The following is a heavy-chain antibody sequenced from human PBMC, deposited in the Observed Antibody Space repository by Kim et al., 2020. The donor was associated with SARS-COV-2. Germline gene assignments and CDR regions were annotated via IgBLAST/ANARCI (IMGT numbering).Heavy chain of an antibody. D-gene: IGHD2-2*02. Sequence: ASVKVSCKASGYTFTGYYMHWVRQAPGQGLEWMGWINPNSGGTNYAQKFQGRVTMTRDTSISTAYMELSRLRSDDTAVYYCARAPRAGSTSCYTVLFDYWGQGTLVTVSS. CDR1: GYTFTGYY. CDR2: INPNSGGT. CDR3: ARAPRAGSTSCYTVLFDY. J-gene: IGHJ4*02. V-gene: IGHV1-2*02.